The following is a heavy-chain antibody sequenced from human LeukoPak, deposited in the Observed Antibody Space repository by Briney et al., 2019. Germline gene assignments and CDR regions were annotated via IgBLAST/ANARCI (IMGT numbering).Heavy chain of an antibody. D-gene: IGHD3-3*01. CDR3: ARDFWGAYRVDFFDY. CDR2: IKQDGSET. J-gene: IGHJ4*02. V-gene: IGHV3-7*01. CDR1: GFTFSNYW. Sequence: QAGGSLRLSCAASGFTFSNYWMSWVRRAPGKGLEWVANIKQDGSETYYVDSVGGRFTVSRDNAKKSLYLQMNSLRAEDTAVYYCARDFWGAYRVDFFDYWGQGTLVTVSS.